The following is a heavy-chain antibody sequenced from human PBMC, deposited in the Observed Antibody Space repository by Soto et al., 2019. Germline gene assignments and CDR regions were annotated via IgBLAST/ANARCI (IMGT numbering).Heavy chain of an antibody. CDR2: IKSKTDGGTT. J-gene: IGHJ6*02. Sequence: SNAWMSWVRQAPGKGLEWVGRIKSKTDGGTTDYAAPVKGRFTISRDDSKNTLYLQMNSLKTEDTAVYYCTTXTPPLITIFGVGNGMDVWGQGTTVTVSS. CDR3: TTXTPPLITIFGVGNGMDV. D-gene: IGHD3-3*01. V-gene: IGHV3-15*01. CDR1: SNAW.